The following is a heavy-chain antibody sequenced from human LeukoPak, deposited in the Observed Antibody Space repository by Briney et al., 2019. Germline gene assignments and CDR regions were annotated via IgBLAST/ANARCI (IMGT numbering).Heavy chain of an antibody. V-gene: IGHV3-21*01. J-gene: IGHJ3*02. D-gene: IGHD1-26*01. CDR1: GFTFSSYS. Sequence: PGGSLRLSCAASGFTFSSYSMNWVRQAPGKGLEWVSSISSSSSYIYYADSVKGRFTISRDNAKNSLYPQMNSLRAEDTAVYYCAREGVGATSDAFDIWGQGTMVTVSS. CDR3: AREGVGATSDAFDI. CDR2: ISSSSSYI.